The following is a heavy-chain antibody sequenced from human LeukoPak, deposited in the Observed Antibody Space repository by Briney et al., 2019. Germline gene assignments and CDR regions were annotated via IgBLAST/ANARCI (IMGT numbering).Heavy chain of an antibody. Sequence: GGTLRLSCAASGFTFSSYGMSWVRQAPGKGLEWVSAISGSGGSTYYADSVKGRFTISRDNSKNTLYLQMNSLRAEDTAVYYCAKDFNPYGSGSYYKLWGQGTLVTVSS. J-gene: IGHJ4*02. V-gene: IGHV3-23*01. CDR3: AKDFNPYGSGSYYKL. D-gene: IGHD3-10*01. CDR1: GFTFSSYG. CDR2: ISGSGGST.